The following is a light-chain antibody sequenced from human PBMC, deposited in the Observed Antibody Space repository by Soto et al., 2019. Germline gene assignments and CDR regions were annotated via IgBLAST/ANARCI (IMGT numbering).Light chain of an antibody. CDR2: AAS. CDR3: EQSYGPPYN. CDR1: QSISDN. J-gene: IGKJ2*01. V-gene: IGKV1-39*01. Sequence: EMTQSPSSLSASVGDRVTITCRASQSISDNVNWYQFQPGKAPKLPIYAASNLQTGVPSRFSGSVSGADFALTISGLQPEDSATYYCEQSYGPPYNFGLGTKLYIK.